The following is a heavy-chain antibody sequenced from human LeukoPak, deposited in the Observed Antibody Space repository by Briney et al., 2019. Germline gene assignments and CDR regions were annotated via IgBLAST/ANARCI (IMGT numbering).Heavy chain of an antibody. V-gene: IGHV4-38-2*02. J-gene: IGHJ6*03. D-gene: IGHD1-20*01. CDR1: GYSISSGYY. CDR2: IYHSGST. CDR3: ARDHNWDYYYMDV. Sequence: SETLSLTCTVSGYSISSGYYWGWIRQPPGKGLEWIGSIYHSGSTYYNPSLKSRVTISVDTSKNQFSLKLSSVTAADTAVYYCARDHNWDYYYMDVWGKGTTVTVSS.